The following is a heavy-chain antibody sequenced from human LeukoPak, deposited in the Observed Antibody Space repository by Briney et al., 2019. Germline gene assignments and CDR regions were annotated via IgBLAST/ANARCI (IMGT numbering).Heavy chain of an antibody. J-gene: IGHJ3*02. CDR1: GFTFSSYS. V-gene: IGHV3-48*01. Sequence: GGSLRLSCAASGFTFSSYSMSWARQAPGKGLEWVSYISSSSSTIYYADSVKGRFTISRDNAKNSLYLQMNSLRAEDTAVYYCAGGREDAFDIWGQGTMVTVSS. CDR2: ISSSSSTI. CDR3: AGGREDAFDI.